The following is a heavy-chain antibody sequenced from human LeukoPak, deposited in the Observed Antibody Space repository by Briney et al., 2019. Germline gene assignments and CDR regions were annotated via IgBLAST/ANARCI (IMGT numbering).Heavy chain of an antibody. CDR2: IYSGGST. V-gene: IGHV3-53*01. CDR3: ARDCYFDSCY. CDR1: GFTVSSNY. D-gene: IGHD2-15*01. Sequence: HPGGSLRLSCAASGFTVSSNYMSWVRQAPGKGLEWVSVIYSGGSTYYADSVKGRFTISRDNSKNTLFLQMNSLRPEDTAVYYCARDCYFDSCYWGQGTLVTVSS. J-gene: IGHJ4*02.